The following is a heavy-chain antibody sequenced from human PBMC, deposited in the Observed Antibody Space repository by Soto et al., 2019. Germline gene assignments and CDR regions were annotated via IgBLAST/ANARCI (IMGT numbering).Heavy chain of an antibody. Sequence: QVQLVQSGAEMKKPGSSVKVSGQPSGGTFNTYAMNWVRQAPGQGPEWMGDISPMFGAANYAPKFQGRVTITADESTGTSYMQLSNLTSEDTALYFCAREVQVHTPAFVYWGQGTLVTVSS. CDR1: GGTFNTYA. CDR2: ISPMFGAA. CDR3: AREVQVHTPAFVY. D-gene: IGHD3-10*01. J-gene: IGHJ4*02. V-gene: IGHV1-69*19.